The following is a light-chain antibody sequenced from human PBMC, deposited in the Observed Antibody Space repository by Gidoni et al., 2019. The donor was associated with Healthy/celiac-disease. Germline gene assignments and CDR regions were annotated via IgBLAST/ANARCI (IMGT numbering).Light chain of an antibody. Sequence: DLQLTQSPSSLSASVGDRVTITCQASQDISNYLNWYQQKPGKAPKLLIYDGSKLETGVPSRFSGSGSGTDFNFNVRRLRAGRIATYYGKRYVKLPRTFXGXTKVXIK. J-gene: IGKJ4*01. CDR3: KRYVKLPRT. CDR2: DGS. CDR1: QDISNY. V-gene: IGKV1-33*01.